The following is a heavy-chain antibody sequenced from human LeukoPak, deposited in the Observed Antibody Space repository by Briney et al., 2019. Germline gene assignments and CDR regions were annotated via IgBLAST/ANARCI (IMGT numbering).Heavy chain of an antibody. V-gene: IGHV3-21*01. D-gene: IGHD6-6*01. CDR2: ISSSSSYI. CDR1: GFTFSSYS. CDR3: ARDQASSSSTIAY. J-gene: IGHJ4*02. Sequence: KTGGSLRLSCAASGFTFSSYSMNWVRQAPGKGLEWVSSISSSSSYIYYADSVKGRFTISRDNAKNSLYLQMNSLRAEDTAVYYCARDQASSSSTIAYWGQGTLVTVSS.